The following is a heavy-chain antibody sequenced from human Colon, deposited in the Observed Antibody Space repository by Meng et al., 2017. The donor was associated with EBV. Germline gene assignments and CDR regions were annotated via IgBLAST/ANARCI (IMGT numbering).Heavy chain of an antibody. CDR2: VYHTGST. D-gene: IGHD2-21*01. V-gene: IGHV4-4*02. J-gene: IGHJ4*02. CDR3: ARVWQSLTAFFDS. Sequence: QWQLEESGPGLVKPSWTVSLTCAVSGGSISSSHWWTWVRQPPGKGLEWIGEVYHTGSTKYNPSLKSRLTISVDKSKNQFSLNLTSVTAADTAVYYCARVWQSLTAFFDSWGQGTLVTVSS. CDR1: GGSISSSHW.